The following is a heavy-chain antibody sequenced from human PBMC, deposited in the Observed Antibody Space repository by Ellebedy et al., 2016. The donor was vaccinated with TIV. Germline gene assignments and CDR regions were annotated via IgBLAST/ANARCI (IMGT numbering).Heavy chain of an antibody. J-gene: IGHJ4*02. D-gene: IGHD3-10*01. V-gene: IGHV1-46*01. CDR2: INPSGGST. Sequence: ASVKVSCKASGYTFTSYYMHWVRQAPGQGLEWMGIINPSGGSTTYAQKFEGRVTMTRDTSTSTVYMELSSLRSDDTAVYFCATGESGGSRFYGNYWGQGTLVTVSS. CDR1: GYTFTSYY. CDR3: ATGESGGSRFYGNY.